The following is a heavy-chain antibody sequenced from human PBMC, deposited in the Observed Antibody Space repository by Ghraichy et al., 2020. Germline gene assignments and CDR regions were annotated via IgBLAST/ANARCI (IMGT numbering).Heavy chain of an antibody. V-gene: IGHV3-23*01. Sequence: GESLNISCAASGFTFSSYAMSWVRQAPGKGLEWVSAISGSGGSTYYADSVKGRFTISRDNSKNTLYLQMNSLRAEDTAVYYCAKDWPYSSSWYPSGAFDIWGQGTMVTVSS. CDR3: AKDWPYSSSWYPSGAFDI. CDR1: GFTFSSYA. CDR2: ISGSGGST. J-gene: IGHJ3*02. D-gene: IGHD6-13*01.